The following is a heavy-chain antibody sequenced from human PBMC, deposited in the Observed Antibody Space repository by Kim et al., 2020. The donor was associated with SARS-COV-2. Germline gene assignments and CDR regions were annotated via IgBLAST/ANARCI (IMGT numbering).Heavy chain of an antibody. D-gene: IGHD3-3*01. J-gene: IGHJ4*02. CDR3: ARVPDFWSGYRFFDY. V-gene: IGHV4-39*07. Sequence: PSLKSRVTISVDTSKHQFSLKLSSVTAADTAVYYCARVPDFWSGYRFFDYWGQGTLVTVSS.